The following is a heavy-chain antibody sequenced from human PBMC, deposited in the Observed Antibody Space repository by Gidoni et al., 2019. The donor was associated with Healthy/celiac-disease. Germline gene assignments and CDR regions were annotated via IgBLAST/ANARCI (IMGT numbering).Heavy chain of an antibody. CDR3: TTDQLRLGELSFFDY. D-gene: IGHD3-16*02. CDR2: IKSKTDGGTT. V-gene: IGHV3-15*01. Sequence: EVQLVESGGGLVKPGGSLRLSCAASGFPFRNAWMSWVRQAPGRGLEWVGRIKSKTDGGTTDYAAPVKGRFTISRDDSKNTLYLQMNSLKTEDTAVYYCTTDQLRLGELSFFDYWGQGTLVTVSS. J-gene: IGHJ4*02. CDR1: GFPFRNAW.